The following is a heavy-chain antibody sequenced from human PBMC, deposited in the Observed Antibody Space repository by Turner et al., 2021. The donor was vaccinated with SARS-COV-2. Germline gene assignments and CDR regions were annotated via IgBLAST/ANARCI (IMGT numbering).Heavy chain of an antibody. V-gene: IGHV3-23*04. CDR1: GFTFSDYY. Sequence: AQLVESGGGLVKPGGSLRLSCAASGFTFSDYYMSWIRQAPGKGLEWVSSITGSADITHYADSVKGRFTISRDNSKNTLHLQMNSLRAEDTAIYYCAKDREGTGADYFDYWGQGTLVTVSS. CDR3: AKDREGTGADYFDY. CDR2: ITGSADIT. J-gene: IGHJ4*02. D-gene: IGHD6-19*01.